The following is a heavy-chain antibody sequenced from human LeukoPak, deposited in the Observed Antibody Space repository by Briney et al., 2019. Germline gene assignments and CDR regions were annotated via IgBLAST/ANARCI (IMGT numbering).Heavy chain of an antibody. CDR2: MQHSGSN. V-gene: IGHV4-59*08. CDR1: GGSISSYY. Sequence: SETLSLTCTVSGGSISSYYWSWTRQPPGKGLEWIGYMQHSGSNNHHPSLKSRVTMSVDTSKNQFSLKLSSVTAADTAVYYCARRYCSGGSCYSSFDYWGQGALVTVSS. D-gene: IGHD2-15*01. J-gene: IGHJ4*02. CDR3: ARRYCSGGSCYSSFDY.